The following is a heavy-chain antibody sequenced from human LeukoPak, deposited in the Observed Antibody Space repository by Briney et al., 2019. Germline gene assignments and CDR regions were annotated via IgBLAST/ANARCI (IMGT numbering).Heavy chain of an antibody. J-gene: IGHJ4*02. D-gene: IGHD6-13*01. CDR2: IYYSGST. V-gene: IGHV4-59*08. CDR1: GGSISSNY. CDR3: ARRGSSWSRGYFDY. Sequence: SETLSLTCTVSGGSISSNYWSWIRQPPGKGLEWIGYIYYSGSTNYNPSLKSRVTISVDTSKNQFSLKLSSVTAADTAVYYCARRGSSWSRGYFDYWGQGTLVTVSS.